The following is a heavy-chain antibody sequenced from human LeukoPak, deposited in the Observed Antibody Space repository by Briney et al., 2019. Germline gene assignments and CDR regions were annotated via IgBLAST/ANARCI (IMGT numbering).Heavy chain of an antibody. CDR1: GYSFTSYW. D-gene: IGHD2-15*01. CDR3: ARQVPGCSGGSCYSGWFDP. V-gene: IGHV5-51*01. Sequence: GESLKISRKGSGYSFTSYWIGWVRQMPGKGLEWVGIIYPGDSDTRYSPSFQGQVTMSADKSISTAYLQWSSLKASDTAMYYCARQVPGCSGGSCYSGWFDPWGQGTLVTVSS. J-gene: IGHJ5*02. CDR2: IYPGDSDT.